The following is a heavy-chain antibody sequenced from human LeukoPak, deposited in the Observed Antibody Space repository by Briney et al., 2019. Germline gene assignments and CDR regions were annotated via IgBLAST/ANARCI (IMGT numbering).Heavy chain of an antibody. Sequence: GGSLRLSCAASGFSFSSYWMSWVRQAPGKGLEWVANIKQDGNEKYYVDSVKGRFTISRDNAKNSLYLQMNSLRAEDTALYYCARGYCSSTSCYFDYWGQGTLVTVSS. CDR3: ARGYCSSTSCYFDY. D-gene: IGHD2-2*01. J-gene: IGHJ4*02. CDR2: IKQDGNEK. V-gene: IGHV3-7*05. CDR1: GFSFSSYW.